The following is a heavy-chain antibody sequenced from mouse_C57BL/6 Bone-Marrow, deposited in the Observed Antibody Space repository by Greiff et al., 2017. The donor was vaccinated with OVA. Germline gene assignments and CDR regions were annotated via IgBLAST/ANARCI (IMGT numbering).Heavy chain of an antibody. V-gene: IGHV10-1*01. CDR3: VRQGDYYGSSYDCYAMDY. J-gene: IGHJ4*01. D-gene: IGHD1-1*01. CDR2: IRSKSNNYAT. CDR1: GFSFNTYA. Sequence: EVKLVESGGGLVQPKGSLKLSCAASGFSFNTYAMNWVRQAPGTGLEWVARIRSKSNNYATYYADSVKDRFTISRDDSESMLYLQMNNLKTEDTAMYYCVRQGDYYGSSYDCYAMDYWGQGTSVTVSS.